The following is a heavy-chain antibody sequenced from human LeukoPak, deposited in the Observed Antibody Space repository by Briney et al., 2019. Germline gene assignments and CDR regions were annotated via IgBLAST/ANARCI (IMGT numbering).Heavy chain of an antibody. D-gene: IGHD3-10*02. J-gene: IGHJ6*04. CDR1: GLTLSSYE. V-gene: IGHV3-48*03. CDR3: AELGITMIGGV. Sequence: GGSLRLSCAASGLTLSSYEMNWVRQAPGKGLEWVSYISSSGSTIYYADSVKGRFTISRDNAKNSLYLQMNSLRAEDTAVYYCAELGITMIGGVWGKGTTVTISS. CDR2: ISSSGSTI.